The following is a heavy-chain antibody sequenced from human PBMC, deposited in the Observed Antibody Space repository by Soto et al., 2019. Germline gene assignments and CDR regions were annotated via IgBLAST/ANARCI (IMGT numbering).Heavy chain of an antibody. CDR3: ARSATSPYYDFWGGYYTIDAFDI. CDR1: GYTFTSYD. J-gene: IGHJ3*02. D-gene: IGHD3-3*01. V-gene: IGHV1-8*01. Sequence: ASVKVSCKASGYTFTSYDINWVRQATGQGLEWMGWMNPNSGNTGYAQKFQGRVTMTRNTSISTAYMELSSLRSEDTAVYYCARSATSPYYDFWGGYYTIDAFDIWGQGTMVTVSS. CDR2: MNPNSGNT.